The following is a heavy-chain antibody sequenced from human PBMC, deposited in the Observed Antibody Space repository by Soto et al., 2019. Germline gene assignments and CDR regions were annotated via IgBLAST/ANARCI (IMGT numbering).Heavy chain of an antibody. CDR1: GFTFSSYG. CDR2: ISYDGSNK. D-gene: IGHD3-3*01. V-gene: IGHV3-30*18. Sequence: GGPLRLSCAASGFTFSSYGMHWVRQAPGKGLEWVAVISYDGSNKYYADSVKGRFTISRDNSKNTLYLQMNSLRAEDTAVYYGAKVLVLRFLEWLFTPQASWGQGTLVTVSS. J-gene: IGHJ5*02. CDR3: AKVLVLRFLEWLFTPQAS.